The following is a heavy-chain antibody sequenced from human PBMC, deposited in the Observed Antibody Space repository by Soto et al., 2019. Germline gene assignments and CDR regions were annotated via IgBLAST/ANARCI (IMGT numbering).Heavy chain of an antibody. V-gene: IGHV4-34*01. Sequence: SETLSLTCAVYGGSFIGYYWSWIRQPPWKGLEWIGEINHSGSTNYNPSLKSRVTISVDTSKNQFSLKLSSVTAADTAVYYCAGGYYYQFDYWGQGTLVTVSS. CDR3: AGGYYYQFDY. CDR2: INHSGST. D-gene: IGHD3-22*01. J-gene: IGHJ4*01. CDR1: GGSFIGYY.